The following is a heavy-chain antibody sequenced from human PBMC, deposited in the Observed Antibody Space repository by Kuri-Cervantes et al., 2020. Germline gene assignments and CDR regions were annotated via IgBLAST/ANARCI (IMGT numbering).Heavy chain of an antibody. CDR1: GSSFSSYY. J-gene: IGHJ6*02. CDR2: ISYSGST. V-gene: IGHV4-59*01. CDR3: ARDHITMIVVVSYYYYYGMDV. D-gene: IGHD3-22*01. Sequence: SCTVSGSSFSSYYWSWIRQPPGKGLEWIGYISYSGSTNYNPSLKSRVTISVDTSKNQFSLKLSSVTAADTAVYYCARDHITMIVVVSYYYYYGMDVWGQGTTVTVSS.